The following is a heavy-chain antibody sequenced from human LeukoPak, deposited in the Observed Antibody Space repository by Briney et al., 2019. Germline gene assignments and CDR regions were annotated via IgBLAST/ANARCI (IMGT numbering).Heavy chain of an antibody. Sequence: GGSLRLSCAASGFTFSSYGMHWVRQAPGKGLDWVTFIRYDGSNTYYADSVKGRFTISRDNSKNTLYLQMNSLRAEDTAVYYCAKGRTTTVRFLIDYWGQGTLVTVSS. V-gene: IGHV3-30*02. CDR1: GFTFSSYG. CDR3: AKGRTTTVRFLIDY. J-gene: IGHJ4*02. D-gene: IGHD4-17*01. CDR2: IRYDGSNT.